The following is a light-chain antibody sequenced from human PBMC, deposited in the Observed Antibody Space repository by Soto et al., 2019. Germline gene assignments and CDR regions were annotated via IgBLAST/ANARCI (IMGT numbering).Light chain of an antibody. Sequence: IVFTQSPATLSLSPGERATLSCRASQSVSSYLAWYQQKPGQAPRLLIYDASNRATGIPARFSGSGSGTDLTLTISSLEPEDFEVYYCQQRSNWPLTFGGGTKVDIK. CDR2: DAS. J-gene: IGKJ4*01. V-gene: IGKV3-11*01. CDR1: QSVSSY. CDR3: QQRSNWPLT.